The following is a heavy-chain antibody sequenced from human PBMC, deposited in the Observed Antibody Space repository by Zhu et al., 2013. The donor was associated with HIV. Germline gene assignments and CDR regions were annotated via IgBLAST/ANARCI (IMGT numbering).Heavy chain of an antibody. V-gene: IGHV1-46*01. Sequence: QVQLVQSGAEVKKPGASVKVSCKASGYTFTSYYMHWVRQAPGQGLEWMGIINPSGGSTSYAQKFQGRVTMTRDTSTSTVYMELSSLRSEDTAVYYCARFAVSYYDSSAFDYWGQGTLVTVSS. CDR1: GYTFTSYY. CDR2: INPSGGST. J-gene: IGHJ4*02. D-gene: IGHD3-22*01. CDR3: ARFAVSYYDSSAFDY.